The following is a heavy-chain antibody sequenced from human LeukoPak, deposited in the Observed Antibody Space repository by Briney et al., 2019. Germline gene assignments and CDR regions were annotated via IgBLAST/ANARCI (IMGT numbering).Heavy chain of an antibody. Sequence: PSQTLSLTCTVSGGSISSGGYHWSWIRQHPGKGLEWIGYIYYSGSTYSNPSLKSRVTISVDTSKNQFSLKLSSVTAADTAVYYCARDRRDIVATTYYYYYYYMDVWGKGTTVTVSS. D-gene: IGHD5-12*01. CDR2: IYYSGST. CDR3: ARDRRDIVATTYYYYYYYMDV. V-gene: IGHV4-31*03. CDR1: GGSISSGGYH. J-gene: IGHJ6*03.